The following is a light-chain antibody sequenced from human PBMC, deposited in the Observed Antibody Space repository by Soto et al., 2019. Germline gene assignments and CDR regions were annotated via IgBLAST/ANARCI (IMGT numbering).Light chain of an antibody. V-gene: IGLV2-14*01. CDR3: SSYTTSSTLEV. CDR2: EVS. Sequence: QSVLTQPASVSGSPGQSITISCTGTSRDVGGYKFVSWYQQHPGKVPRLMIYEVSNRPSGVSNRFSGSKSGNTASLTISGLQAEDEADYYCSSYTTSSTLEVFGPGTKVTVL. CDR1: SRDVGGYKF. J-gene: IGLJ1*01.